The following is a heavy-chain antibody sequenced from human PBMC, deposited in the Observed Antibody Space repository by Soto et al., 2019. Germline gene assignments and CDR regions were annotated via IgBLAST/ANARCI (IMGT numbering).Heavy chain of an antibody. V-gene: IGHV4-39*01. CDR3: TREDYYGSGGYGMDV. D-gene: IGHD3-10*01. CDR1: SAAIGSSSYY. CDR2: ISYSGST. J-gene: IGHJ6*02. Sequence: SETRSRTGPLGSAAIGSSSYYWDSSRQPPGKGLEWIGSISYSGSTYYNPPLKSRVTISVDTSKNQFSLKLSSVTAADTAVYYCTREDYYGSGGYGMDVWGQGTTVT.